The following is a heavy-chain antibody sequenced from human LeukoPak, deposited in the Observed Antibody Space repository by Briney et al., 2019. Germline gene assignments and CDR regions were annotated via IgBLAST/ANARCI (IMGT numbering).Heavy chain of an antibody. CDR1: GGSFSGYY. CDR2: INHSGSA. CDR3: ARGYSSSWYEDWFDP. J-gene: IGHJ5*02. Sequence: SETLFLTCAVYGGSFSGYYWSWIRQPPGKGLEWIGEINHSGSANYNPSLKSRVTISVDTSKNQFSLKLSSVTAADTAVYYCARGYSSSWYEDWFDPWGQGTLVTVSS. D-gene: IGHD6-13*01. V-gene: IGHV4-34*01.